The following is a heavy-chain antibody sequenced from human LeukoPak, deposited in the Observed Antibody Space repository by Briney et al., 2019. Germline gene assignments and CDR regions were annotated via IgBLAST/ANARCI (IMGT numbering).Heavy chain of an antibody. CDR3: ARDKNYYGSGSPSLDAFDI. V-gene: IGHV3-33*08. CDR2: IWYDGSNL. D-gene: IGHD3-10*01. CDR1: GFSFTMYG. J-gene: IGHJ3*02. Sequence: PGGSLRLSCAASGFSFTMYGIHWVRQAPGKGLEWVALIWYDGSNLYYADSVKGRFTISKDSSKNTLYLHMNSLRAEDTAVYYCARDKNYYGSGSPSLDAFDIWGQGTMVTVSS.